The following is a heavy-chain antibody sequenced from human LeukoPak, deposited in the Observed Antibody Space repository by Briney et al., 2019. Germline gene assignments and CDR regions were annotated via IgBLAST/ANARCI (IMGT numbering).Heavy chain of an antibody. CDR3: AREAIPAGTFDY. J-gene: IGHJ4*02. D-gene: IGHD2-2*01. V-gene: IGHV4-31*03. Sequence: SETLSLTCTVSGGSISSGGYYWSWIRQHPGKGLEWIGHIYYSGSTYYNPSLKSRVTISVDTSKNQFSLILGSVTAADTAVYLCAREAIPAGTFDYWGQGTLVTVSS. CDR2: IYYSGST. CDR1: GGSISSGGYY.